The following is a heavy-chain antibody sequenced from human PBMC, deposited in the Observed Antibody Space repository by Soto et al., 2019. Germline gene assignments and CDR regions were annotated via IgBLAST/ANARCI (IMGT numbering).Heavy chain of an antibody. CDR1: GFSLSTNGMG. V-gene: IGHV2-70*11. D-gene: IGHD4-17*01. CDR2: IDWDGDR. CDR3: ARSLTETTGFDF. J-gene: IGHJ4*01. Sequence: SGPTLVNPTETLTLTCTFSGFSLSTNGMGVNWIRQPPGKALEWLARIDWDGDRYYSTSLKTRLTIYQDTSKNQVVLTLTNMDPADTATYFCARSLTETTGFDFWGHGTLVTSPQ.